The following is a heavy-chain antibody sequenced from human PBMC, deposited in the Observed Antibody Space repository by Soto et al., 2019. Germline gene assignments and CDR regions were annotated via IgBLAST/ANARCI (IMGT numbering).Heavy chain of an antibody. CDR3: TRTDLCSTSCYGFDY. J-gene: IGHJ4*02. CDR2: INASSGNT. Sequence: VSVNLSCKAAGYAFTIYYIHWVRQAPRQGLEWMGIINASSGNTSYAQKFQGRVTMTRDTSTSTVYMELSSLRSEDTAVYYCTRTDLCSTSCYGFDYWGQGTLVTVSS. CDR1: GYAFTIYY. D-gene: IGHD2-2*01. V-gene: IGHV1-46*03.